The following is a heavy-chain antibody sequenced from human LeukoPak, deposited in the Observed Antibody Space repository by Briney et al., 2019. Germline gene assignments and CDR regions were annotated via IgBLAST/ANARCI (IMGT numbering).Heavy chain of an antibody. CDR2: ISYDGSNK. CDR1: GFTFSSYG. V-gene: IGHV3-30*18. Sequence: PGGSLRLSCAASGFTFSSYGMHWVRQAPGKGLEWVAVISYDGSNKYYADSVKGRFTISRDNSKNTLYLQMNSLRAEDTAVYYCAKDRVFGVVYGMDVWGQGTTVTVSS. CDR3: AKDRVFGVVYGMDV. D-gene: IGHD3-3*01. J-gene: IGHJ6*02.